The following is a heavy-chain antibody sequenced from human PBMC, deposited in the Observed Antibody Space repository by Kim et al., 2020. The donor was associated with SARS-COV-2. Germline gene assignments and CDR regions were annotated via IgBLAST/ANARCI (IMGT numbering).Heavy chain of an antibody. J-gene: IGHJ4*02. CDR1: GYTFTSYA. V-gene: IGHV1-3*01. CDR2: INAGNGNT. CDR3: ARYSLGGPHPVGDY. Sequence: ASVKVSCKASGYTFTSYAMHWVRQAPGQRLEWMGWINAGNGNTKYSQKFQGRVTITRDTSASTAYMELSSLRSEDTAVYYCARYSLGGPHPVGDYWGQGTLVTVSS. D-gene: IGHD1-26*01.